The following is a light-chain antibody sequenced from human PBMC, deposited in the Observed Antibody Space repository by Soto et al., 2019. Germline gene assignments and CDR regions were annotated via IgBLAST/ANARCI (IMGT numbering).Light chain of an antibody. J-gene: IGKJ5*01. CDR2: GAS. CDR1: QSVSNSY. Sequence: VLTQSPGILSLSPGERVTLSCRASQSVSNSYLAWYQQKPGQAPRLLIYGASSRATGIPDRFSGSGSGTDFTLTISRLEPEDFAVYYCQQYGSSPFTFGQGTRLEIK. CDR3: QQYGSSPFT. V-gene: IGKV3-20*01.